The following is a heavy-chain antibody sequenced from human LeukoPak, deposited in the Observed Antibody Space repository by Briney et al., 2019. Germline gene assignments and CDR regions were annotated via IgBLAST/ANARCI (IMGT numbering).Heavy chain of an antibody. D-gene: IGHD3-22*01. Sequence: ASVKVSCKASGYTFTGYYMHWVRQAPGQGLEWMGWINPNSGGTNYAQKFQGRVTMTRDTSISTAYMELSRLRSDDTAVYYCARDGDYYYDSSGYYYVSRGQGTLVTVSS. CDR3: ARDGDYYYDSSGYYYVS. V-gene: IGHV1-2*02. J-gene: IGHJ4*02. CDR2: INPNSGGT. CDR1: GYTFTGYY.